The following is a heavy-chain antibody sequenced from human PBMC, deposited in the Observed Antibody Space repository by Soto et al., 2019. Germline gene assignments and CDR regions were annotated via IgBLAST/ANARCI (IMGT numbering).Heavy chain of an antibody. D-gene: IGHD1-26*01. Sequence: QVVLLQSGAEVKAPGSSVRVSCQVSGSTFNNFAFSWVRQAPGNGPEWMGGIVVDSNTAEYSQRFQDRVTITADTSSKTLYMELRSLTFEDTAVYYCARAIKRWEVNYYFDFWGQGTLVTVSS. CDR1: GSTFNNFA. V-gene: IGHV1-69*06. CDR2: IVVDSNTA. CDR3: ARAIKRWEVNYYFDF. J-gene: IGHJ4*02.